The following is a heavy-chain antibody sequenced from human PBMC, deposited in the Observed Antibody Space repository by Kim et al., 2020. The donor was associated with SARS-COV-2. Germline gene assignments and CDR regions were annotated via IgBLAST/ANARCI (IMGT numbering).Heavy chain of an antibody. D-gene: IGHD1-1*01. Sequence: GGSLRLSCAASGFTFSSYSMNWVRQAPGKGLEWVSYISSSSSTIYYADSVKGRFTISRDNAKNSLYLQMNSLRDEDTAVYYCARDQHMSWNPDLGDAFDIWGQGTMVTVSS. J-gene: IGHJ3*02. CDR1: GFTFSSYS. V-gene: IGHV3-48*02. CDR3: ARDQHMSWNPDLGDAFDI. CDR2: ISSSSSTI.